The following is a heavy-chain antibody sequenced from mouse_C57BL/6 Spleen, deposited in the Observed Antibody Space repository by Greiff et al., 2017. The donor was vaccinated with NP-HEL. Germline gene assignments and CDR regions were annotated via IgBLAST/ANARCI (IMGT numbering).Heavy chain of an antibody. CDR3: ARFDSYDAMDY. CDR2: IDPSDSYT. V-gene: IGHV1-50*01. Sequence: VQLQQSGAELVKPGASVKLSCKASGYTFTSYWMQWVKQRPGQGLEWIGEIDPSDSYTNYNQKFKGKATLTVDTSSSTAYMQLSSLTSEDSAVYYCARFDSYDAMDYWGQGTSVTVSS. CDR1: GYTFTSYW. J-gene: IGHJ4*01. D-gene: IGHD2-4*01.